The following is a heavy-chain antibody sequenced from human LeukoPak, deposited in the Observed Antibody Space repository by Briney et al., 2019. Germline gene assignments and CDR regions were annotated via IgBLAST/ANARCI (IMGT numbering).Heavy chain of an antibody. Sequence: SVKVSCKASGGTFSSYAISWVRQAPGQGLEWMGRIIPILGIATYAQKFQGRVTITADKSTSTVYMELSSLRSEDTAVYYCASRSSDFDYWGQGTLVTVSS. CDR1: GGTFSSYA. CDR2: IIPILGIA. V-gene: IGHV1-69*04. CDR3: ASRSSDFDY. J-gene: IGHJ4*02. D-gene: IGHD6-19*01.